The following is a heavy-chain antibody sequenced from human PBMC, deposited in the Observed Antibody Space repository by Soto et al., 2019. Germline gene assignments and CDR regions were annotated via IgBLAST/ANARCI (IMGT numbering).Heavy chain of an antibody. V-gene: IGHV1-69*01. CDR1: GGTFSNYA. D-gene: IGHD3-10*01. CDR2: IIPMYGTG. J-gene: IGHJ6*02. CDR3: ARGAAGSGMDYHHGMDV. Sequence: QVPLVQSGAEVKKPGSSVKVSCKASGGTFSNYALSWVRQAPGEGLEWMGGIIPMYGTGNYAQKFQGRVTITADESTTTAYMELSALRSDDTAVYYCARGAAGSGMDYHHGMDVWGQGTTVTVSS.